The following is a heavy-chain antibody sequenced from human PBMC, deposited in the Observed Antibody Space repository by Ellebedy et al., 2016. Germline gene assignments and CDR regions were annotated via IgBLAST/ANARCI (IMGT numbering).Heavy chain of an antibody. Sequence: SETLSLTCTVSGGSISNYYWSWIRQPPGKGLEWIGYIHYSGSTKNNASLKSRVTISVDTSKNQFSLKLSSVTAADTAVYYCARGLMIGVVTTGRAFDIWGQGTMVTVSS. D-gene: IGHD3-22*01. J-gene: IGHJ3*02. CDR3: ARGLMIGVVTTGRAFDI. V-gene: IGHV4-59*12. CDR2: IHYSGST. CDR1: GGSISNYY.